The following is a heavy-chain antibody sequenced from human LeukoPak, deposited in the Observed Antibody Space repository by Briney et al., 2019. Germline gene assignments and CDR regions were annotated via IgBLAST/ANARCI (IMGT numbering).Heavy chain of an antibody. D-gene: IGHD5-12*01. CDR2: INPSGGST. Sequence: GASVKVSCKASGYTFTSYYMHWVRQAPGQGLEWMGIINPSGGSTSYAQKFQGRVTMTRDMSTSTVYMELSSLRAEDTAVYYCAKDYGGYAPTHYFDYWGQGTLVTVSS. V-gene: IGHV1-46*01. CDR3: AKDYGGYAPTHYFDY. CDR1: GYTFTSYY. J-gene: IGHJ4*02.